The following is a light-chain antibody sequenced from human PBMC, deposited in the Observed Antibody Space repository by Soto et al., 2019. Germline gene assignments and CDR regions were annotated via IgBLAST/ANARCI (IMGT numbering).Light chain of an antibody. CDR1: SSNIGAGYD. V-gene: IGLV1-40*01. CDR2: GNS. J-gene: IGLJ3*02. Sequence: QSVLTQPPSVSGAPGQRVTISCTGSSSNIGAGYDVHWYQQVPGTAPKLLIYGNSNRPSGVPDRFSGSKSGTLASLAITGLQAEDEADYYCQSYDSSLSGWVFGGGTKLTVL. CDR3: QSYDSSLSGWV.